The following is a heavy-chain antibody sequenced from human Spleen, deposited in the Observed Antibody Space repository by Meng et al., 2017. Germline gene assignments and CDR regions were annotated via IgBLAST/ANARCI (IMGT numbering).Heavy chain of an antibody. V-gene: IGHV4-39*07. D-gene: IGHD2-21*02. CDR2: TPYSGSI. J-gene: IGHJ5*02. CDR3: ARGVGGDRWFDP. Sequence: ESLKISCTVSGDSISNTYYYWAWFRQSPGKGLEWIGSTPYSGSIYTSPSLKSRVTISVDTSNNQFSLRLNSVTAADTAVYFCARGVGGDRWFDPWGQGTLVTVSS. CDR1: GDSISNTYYY.